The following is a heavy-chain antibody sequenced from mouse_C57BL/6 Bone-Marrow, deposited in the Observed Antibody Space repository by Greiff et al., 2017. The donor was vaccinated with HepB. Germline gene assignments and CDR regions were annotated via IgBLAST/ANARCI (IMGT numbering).Heavy chain of an antibody. D-gene: IGHD1-1*01. Sequence: EVKLVESGPGLVKPSQSLSLTCSVTGYSITSGYYWNWIRQFPGNKLEWMGYISYDGSNNYNPSLKNRISITRDTSKNQFFLKLNSVTTEDTATYYCARDRGSSYYYAMDYWGQGTSVTVSS. V-gene: IGHV3-6*01. J-gene: IGHJ4*01. CDR2: ISYDGSN. CDR1: GYSITSGYY. CDR3: ARDRGSSYYYAMDY.